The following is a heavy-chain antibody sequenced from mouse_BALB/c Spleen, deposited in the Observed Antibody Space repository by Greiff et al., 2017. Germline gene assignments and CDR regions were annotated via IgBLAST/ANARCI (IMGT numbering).Heavy chain of an antibody. Sequence: EVKLMESGPSLVKPSQTLSLTCSVTGDSITSGYWNWIRKFPGNKLEYMGYISYSGSTYYNPSLKSRISITRDTSKNQYYLQLNSVTTEDTATYYCARGGYYGDYAMDYWGQGTSVTVSS. CDR2: ISYSGST. V-gene: IGHV3-8*02. CDR3: ARGGYYGDYAMDY. D-gene: IGHD1-1*01. J-gene: IGHJ4*01. CDR1: GDSITSGY.